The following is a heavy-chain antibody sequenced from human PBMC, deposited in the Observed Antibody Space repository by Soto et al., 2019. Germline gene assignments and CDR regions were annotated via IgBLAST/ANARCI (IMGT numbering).Heavy chain of an antibody. CDR1: GHSFTTYD. J-gene: IGHJ4*02. CDR2: VTPKSGKT. CDR3: AIAIDGEMAYVH. Sequence: QVQLVQSGAEVKKPGASVKVSCQASGHSFTTYDINWVRQATGQGLEWMGWVTPKSGKTGYAQKFQGRVTMTRHTSTSTTYMELSRLTFEDTAVYYCAIAIDGEMAYVHWGQGTLVTVSS. V-gene: IGHV1-8*01. D-gene: IGHD3-16*01.